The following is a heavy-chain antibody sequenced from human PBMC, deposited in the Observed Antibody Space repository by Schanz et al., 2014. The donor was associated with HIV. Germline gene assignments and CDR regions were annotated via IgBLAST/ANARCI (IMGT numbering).Heavy chain of an antibody. CDR1: GDTFTGDF. D-gene: IGHD2-2*03. J-gene: IGHJ5*02. CDR3: AREVDIVVVPAAIVGWFDP. CDR2: ISAYNGNT. V-gene: IGHV1-18*04. Sequence: QVQLVQSGAEVKKPGASVRVSCKASGDTFTGDFMHWVRQAPGQGLEWMGWISAYNGNTNYAQKLQGRVTMTTDTSTSTAYMDLRSLRSDDTAVYYCAREVDIVVVPAAIVGWFDPWGQGTLVTVSS.